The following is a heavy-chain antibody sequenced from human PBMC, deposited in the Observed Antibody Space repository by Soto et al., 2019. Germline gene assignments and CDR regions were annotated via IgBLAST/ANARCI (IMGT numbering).Heavy chain of an antibody. J-gene: IGHJ6*02. CDR3: TRVLLPDIMSYGMDV. Sequence: EVQLVESGGGLVQPGGSLKLSCAASGFTFSGSAMHWVRQASGKGLEWVGRIRSKANSYATAYAASVKGRFTISRDDSKNTAYLQMNSLKTEDTAVYYCTRVLLPDIMSYGMDVWGQGTTVTVSS. CDR2: IRSKANSYAT. V-gene: IGHV3-73*02. CDR1: GFTFSGSA. D-gene: IGHD3-9*01.